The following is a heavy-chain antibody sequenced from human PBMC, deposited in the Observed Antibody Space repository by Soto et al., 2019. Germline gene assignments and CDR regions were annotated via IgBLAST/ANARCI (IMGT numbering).Heavy chain of an antibody. CDR2: ISRSSTGI. CDR3: ARAVTWGLDV. Sequence: ESGGGLVQPGGSLRLSCAASGFTFSLYSMSWVRQAPGKGLEWVSYISRSSTGIHYADSVKGRFTISRDDATNSMHLQMNSQRDGDTAVYYCARAVTWGLDVWGQGTTVSISS. D-gene: IGHD3-10*01. V-gene: IGHV3-48*02. CDR1: GFTFSLYS. J-gene: IGHJ6*02.